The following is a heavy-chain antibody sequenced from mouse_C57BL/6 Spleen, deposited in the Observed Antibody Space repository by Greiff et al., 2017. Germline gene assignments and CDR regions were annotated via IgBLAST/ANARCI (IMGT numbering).Heavy chain of an antibody. V-gene: IGHV1-80*01. CDR1: GYAFSSYW. CDR2: IYPGDGDT. CDR3: ARSRIYDGFYVPYAMDY. D-gene: IGHD2-3*01. Sequence: QVQLQQSGAELVKPGASVKISCKASGYAFSSYWMNWVKQRPGKGLEWIGQIYPGDGDTNYNGKFKGKDTLTADKSSSTAYMQLSSLTSEDSAVXFCARSRIYDGFYVPYAMDYWGQGTSVTVSS. J-gene: IGHJ4*01.